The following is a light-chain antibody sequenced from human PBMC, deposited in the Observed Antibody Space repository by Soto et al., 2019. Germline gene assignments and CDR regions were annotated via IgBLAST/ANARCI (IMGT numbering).Light chain of an antibody. CDR3: QQYNNWPLT. Sequence: EIVMTQSPATLSVSPGEKTTLSCRASQSVSRNLAWYQQKPGQTPSLLIYGTSTRANGVPARFSASGAGTEFTLTISSLQSEDFAVHYCQQYNNWPLTFGGGTKVEIK. CDR1: QSVSRN. CDR2: GTS. J-gene: IGKJ4*01. V-gene: IGKV3-15*01.